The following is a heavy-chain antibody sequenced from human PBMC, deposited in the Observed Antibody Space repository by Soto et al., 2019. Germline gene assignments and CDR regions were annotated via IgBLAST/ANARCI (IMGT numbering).Heavy chain of an antibody. CDR3: ARDHGEGRSITMVRGVIRGVDY. D-gene: IGHD3-10*01. CDR2: ISSGSSTI. J-gene: IGHJ4*02. CDR1: GFTFSSYS. V-gene: IGHV3-48*04. Sequence: GGSLRLSCAASGFTFSSYSMNWVRQAPGKGLEWVSYISSGSSTIYYADSVKGRFTISRDNAKNSLYLQMNSLRAEDTAVYYCARDHGEGRSITMVRGVIRGVDYWGQGTLVTVSS.